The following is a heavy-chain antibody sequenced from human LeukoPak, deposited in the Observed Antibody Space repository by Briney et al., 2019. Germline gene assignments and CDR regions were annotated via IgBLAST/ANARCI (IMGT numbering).Heavy chain of an antibody. D-gene: IGHD4-11*01. CDR2: INPRGGST. V-gene: IGHV1-46*01. CDR3: ARVGTTGATADN. Sequence: ASVKVSCKASGYIFTTYFMHWLRQAPGQGPEWMGIINPRGGSTDYAQKFQDGFTMTSDTSTSTVYMELKSLTSEDTDVYFCARVGTTGATADNWGQGTLVTVSS. J-gene: IGHJ4*02. CDR1: GYIFTTYF.